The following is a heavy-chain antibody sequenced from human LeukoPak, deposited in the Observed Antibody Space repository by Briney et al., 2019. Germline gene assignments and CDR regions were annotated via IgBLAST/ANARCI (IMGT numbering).Heavy chain of an antibody. CDR1: GGTFSNYA. V-gene: IGHV1-69*13. J-gene: IGHJ6*02. D-gene: IGHD2-2*01. CDR2: IIPMFNTP. CDR3: ARDLPDIVVIPAAMDV. Sequence: ASVKVSCTASGGTFSNYAISWVRQAPGQGLEWMGGIIPMFNTPNYARNFQGKVTFTADESTGTAYMELSSLTSDDTAVYFCARDLPDIVVIPAAMDVWGQGTTVTVSS.